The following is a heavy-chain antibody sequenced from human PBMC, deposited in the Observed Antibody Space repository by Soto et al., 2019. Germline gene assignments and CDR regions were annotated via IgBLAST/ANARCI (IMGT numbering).Heavy chain of an antibody. CDR3: ARGDSTDCSNGVCSFFYNHDMDV. CDR2: INPKSGGT. Sequence: QVQLVQSGAEVKKPGASVKVSCKASGYSFTDYHIHWVRQAPGQGLEWLGRINPKSGGTSTAQKFQGWVTMTTDTSISTASMELTRLTSDDTAIYYCARGDSTDCSNGVCSFFYNHDMDVWGQGTTVTVCS. CDR1: GYSFTDYH. J-gene: IGHJ6*02. D-gene: IGHD2-8*01. V-gene: IGHV1-2*04.